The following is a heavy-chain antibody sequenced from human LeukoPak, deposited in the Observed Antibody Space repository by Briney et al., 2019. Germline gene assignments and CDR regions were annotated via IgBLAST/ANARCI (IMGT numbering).Heavy chain of an antibody. CDR1: GGSINNFY. CDR3: ARPLVSRVPAAPSEYYYYMDV. D-gene: IGHD2-2*01. Sequence: SETLSLTCTVSGGSINNFYWSWIRQPPGKGLEWIAYIFSSGDPNYNPSLKSRVTISVDTSKNQFSLQMNSLTAADTAVYYCARPLVSRVPAAPSEYYYYMDVWGKGTTVTVSS. V-gene: IGHV4-59*08. J-gene: IGHJ6*03. CDR2: IFSSGDP.